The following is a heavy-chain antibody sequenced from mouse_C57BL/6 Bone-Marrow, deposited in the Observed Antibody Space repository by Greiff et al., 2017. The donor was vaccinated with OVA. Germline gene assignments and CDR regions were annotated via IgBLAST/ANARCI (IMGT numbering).Heavy chain of an antibody. CDR1: GFTFSSYA. D-gene: IGHD2-1*01. J-gene: IGHJ2*01. Sequence: EVMLVESGGGLVKPGGSLKLSCAASGFTFSSYAMSWVRQTPEKRLEWVATISDGGSYTYYPDNVKGRFTISRDNAKKNLYLQMSHLKSEDTAMYYCASNYNYWGQGTTLTVSS. V-gene: IGHV5-4*03. CDR2: ISDGGSYT. CDR3: ASNYNY.